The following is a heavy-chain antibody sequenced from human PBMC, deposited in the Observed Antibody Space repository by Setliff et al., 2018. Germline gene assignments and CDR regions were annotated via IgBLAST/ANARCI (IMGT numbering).Heavy chain of an antibody. V-gene: IGHV4-39*07. D-gene: IGHD3-3*01. CDR2: IYYSGST. Sequence: SETLSLTCTVSGGSISSSSYYWGWIRQPPGKGLEWIGSIYYSGSTYYNPSLKSRVTISVDTSKNQFSLKLRSVTAADTAVYYCARRETYYNFWSGYYAYWGQGTLVTVSS. CDR3: ARRETYYNFWSGYYAY. CDR1: GGSISSSSYY. J-gene: IGHJ4*02.